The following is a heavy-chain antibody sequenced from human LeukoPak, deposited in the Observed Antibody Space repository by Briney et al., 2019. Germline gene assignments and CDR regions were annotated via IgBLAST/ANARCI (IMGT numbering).Heavy chain of an antibody. J-gene: IGHJ4*02. CDR3: ARVPIVAATPLFDY. D-gene: IGHD2-15*01. CDR1: GFTFSSYW. V-gene: IGHV3-7*01. CDR2: IKQDGSEK. Sequence: GGSLRLTCAASGFTFSSYWMSWVRQAPGKGLEWVANIKQDGSEKYYVDSVKGRFTISRDNAKNSLYLQMNSLRAEDTAVYYCARVPIVAATPLFDYWGQGTLVTVSS.